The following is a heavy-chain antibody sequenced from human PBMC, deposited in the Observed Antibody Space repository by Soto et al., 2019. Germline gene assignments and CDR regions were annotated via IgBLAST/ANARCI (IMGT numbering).Heavy chain of an antibody. D-gene: IGHD2-2*01. Sequence: QIQLVQSGAEVKKPGASVKVSCKASGYTFISYGISWVRQAPGQGLEWIGWISAYNVNTKYAQKFQGRVTVTTDSSTTTAYMELRSLRSDHTAVYYCAREDCSGTSCYPGDIWGQGTMVTVSS. V-gene: IGHV1-18*01. J-gene: IGHJ3*02. CDR1: GYTFISYG. CDR2: ISAYNVNT. CDR3: AREDCSGTSCYPGDI.